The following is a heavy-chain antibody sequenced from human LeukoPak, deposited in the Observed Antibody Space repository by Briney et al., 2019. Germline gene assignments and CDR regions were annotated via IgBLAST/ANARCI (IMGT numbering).Heavy chain of an antibody. D-gene: IGHD6-19*01. Sequence: GGSLRLTCAASGFTFSSYWMHWVRQVPGKGLVRVARINRDGSITTYADSVEGRFTISRDNAKNTLYLQMNSLRAEDTAVYYCARRLTSIAVADYWGQGTLVTVSS. CDR3: ARRLTSIAVADY. CDR1: GFTFSSYW. CDR2: INRDGSIT. J-gene: IGHJ4*02. V-gene: IGHV3-74*01.